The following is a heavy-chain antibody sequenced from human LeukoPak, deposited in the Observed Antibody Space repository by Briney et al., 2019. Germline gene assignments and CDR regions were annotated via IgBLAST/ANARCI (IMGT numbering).Heavy chain of an antibody. Sequence: GGSLRLSCAASGFTFSSYSMTWVRQAPGKGLEWVSSISISSSYIYYADSVKGRFTISGDNPKNSLYLQMNSLRAEDTAVYYCARRYYYDSSGYYEPMTFDYWGQGTLVTVSS. J-gene: IGHJ4*02. V-gene: IGHV3-21*01. CDR1: GFTFSSYS. D-gene: IGHD3-22*01. CDR3: ARRYYYDSSGYYEPMTFDY. CDR2: ISISSSYI.